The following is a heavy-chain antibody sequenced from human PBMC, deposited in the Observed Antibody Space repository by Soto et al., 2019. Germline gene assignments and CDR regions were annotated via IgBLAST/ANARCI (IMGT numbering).Heavy chain of an antibody. CDR2: IIPIFGTA. Sequence: GASVKVSCKASGGTFSSYAISWVRQAPGQGLEWMGGIIPIFGTANYAQKFQGRVTITADGSTSTAYMELSSLRSEDTAVYYCATSEISSGWYTLSHSNPKNDYGGRETRVTVS. V-gene: IGHV1-69*13. CDR1: GGTFSSYA. D-gene: IGHD6-13*01. J-gene: IGHJ4*02. CDR3: ATSEISSGWYTLSHSNPKNDY.